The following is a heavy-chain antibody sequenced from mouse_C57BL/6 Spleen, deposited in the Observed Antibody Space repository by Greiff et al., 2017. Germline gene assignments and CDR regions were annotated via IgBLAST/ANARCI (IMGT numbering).Heavy chain of an antibody. CDR3: AGYYGSSYWYFDV. J-gene: IGHJ1*03. D-gene: IGHD1-1*01. Sequence: VQLQQSVAELVRPGASVKLSCTASGFNIKNTYMHWVKQRPEQGLEWIGRFDPANGNTKYAPKFQGKATITADTSSNTAYLQLSSLTSEDTAIYYCAGYYGSSYWYFDVWGTGTTVTVSS. CDR2: FDPANGNT. CDR1: GFNIKNTY. V-gene: IGHV14-3*01.